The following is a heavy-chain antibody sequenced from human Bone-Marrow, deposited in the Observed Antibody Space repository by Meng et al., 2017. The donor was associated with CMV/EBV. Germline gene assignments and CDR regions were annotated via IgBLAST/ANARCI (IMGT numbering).Heavy chain of an antibody. D-gene: IGHD2-2*01. V-gene: IGHV1-69*02. CDR3: STFIVVPALYFFDS. CDR1: GGTFSSYT. CDR2: SIPSLGVA. Sequence: SVKVSCKASGGTFSSYTISWVRQAPGQGLEWMGRSIPSLGVANYAQKFQGRVTITADKSTSTAYMKLSSLRSEDTSFYSFSTFIVVPALYFFDSWGQGTLVTVSS. J-gene: IGHJ4*02.